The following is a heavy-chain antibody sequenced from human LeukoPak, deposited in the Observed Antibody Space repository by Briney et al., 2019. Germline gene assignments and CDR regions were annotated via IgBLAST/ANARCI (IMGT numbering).Heavy chain of an antibody. CDR2: IYYSGST. J-gene: IGHJ4*02. CDR1: GGSISSSSYY. Sequence: SETLSLTCTVSGGSISSSSYYWGWLRQPPGKGLERFGSIYYSGSTYYNPSLKSRVTISVDTSKNQFSLKLSSVTAADTAVYYCASLLVEMATIRPDYWGQGTLVTVSS. CDR3: ASLLVEMATIRPDY. D-gene: IGHD5-24*01. V-gene: IGHV4-39*07.